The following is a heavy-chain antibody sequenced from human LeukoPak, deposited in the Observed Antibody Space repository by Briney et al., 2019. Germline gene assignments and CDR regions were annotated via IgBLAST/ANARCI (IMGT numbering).Heavy chain of an antibody. V-gene: IGHV3-66*03. Sequence: GGSLRLSCAVSGFSVSYYYMNWVRQALGKGLEWVSLIRGSGETFYADSVKGRFTISRDDSKNTVYLQMNSLRVEDTAEYFCARDRAATQDWVEFDPWGQGTLVTVSS. J-gene: IGHJ5*02. D-gene: IGHD3/OR15-3a*01. CDR1: GFSVSYYY. CDR2: IRGSGET. CDR3: ARDRAATQDWVEFDP.